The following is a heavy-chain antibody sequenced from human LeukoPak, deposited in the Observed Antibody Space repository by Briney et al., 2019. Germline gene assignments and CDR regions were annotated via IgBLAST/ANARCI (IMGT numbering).Heavy chain of an antibody. J-gene: IGHJ4*02. V-gene: IGHV3-33*05. D-gene: IGHD3-22*01. CDR3: ASPGGYDSS. CDR2: LSHDGGNN. Sequence: WVAVLSHDGGNNFYADSVKGRFTISRDNSKNTLYLQMNSLRAEDTAVYYCASPGGYDSSWGQGTLVTVSS.